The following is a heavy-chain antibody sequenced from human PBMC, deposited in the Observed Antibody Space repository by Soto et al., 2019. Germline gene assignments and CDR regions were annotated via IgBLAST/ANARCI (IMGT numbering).Heavy chain of an antibody. CDR2: ISSSSSYI. Sequence: GGFLRLSCAASGFTFSSYSMNWVRQAPGKGLEWVSSISSSSSYIYYADSVKGRFTISRDNAKNSLYLQMNSLRAEDTAVYYCARETVVAYYYLDYWGQGTLVTVSS. CDR3: ARETVVAYYYLDY. J-gene: IGHJ4*02. CDR1: GFTFSSYS. V-gene: IGHV3-21*01. D-gene: IGHD3-22*01.